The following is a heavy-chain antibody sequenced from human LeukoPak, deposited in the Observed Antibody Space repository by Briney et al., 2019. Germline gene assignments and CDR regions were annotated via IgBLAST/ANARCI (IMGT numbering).Heavy chain of an antibody. CDR1: GFTFSSYW. Sequence: GGSLRLSCAASGFTFSSYWMSWVRQSPDKGLEWVSSLSGSNGASSSHTADSVKARFTVSRDNSKNKFFLHMTDLRVEDTAIYYCTKSDGYFYYYMDVWGKGTAVTVS. V-gene: IGHV3-23*01. CDR3: TKSDGYFYYYMDV. D-gene: IGHD6-13*01. CDR2: LSGSNGASSS. J-gene: IGHJ6*03.